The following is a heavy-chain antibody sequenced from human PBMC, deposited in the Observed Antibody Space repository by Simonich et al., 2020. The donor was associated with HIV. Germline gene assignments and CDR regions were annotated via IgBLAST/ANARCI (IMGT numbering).Heavy chain of an antibody. D-gene: IGHD1-1*01. V-gene: IGHV4-39*07. Sequence: QLQLQESGPGLVKPSETLSLTCTVSGGSISSSSYYWGWIRQPPGKGLEWIGSIYQSGSTYYNPSLKSRVTISVDTSKNQFSLKVKSVTAADTAVYYCARRQGYWKVNWYDPWGQGTLVTVSS. J-gene: IGHJ5*02. CDR3: ARRQGYWKVNWYDP. CDR1: GGSISSSSYY. CDR2: IYQSGST.